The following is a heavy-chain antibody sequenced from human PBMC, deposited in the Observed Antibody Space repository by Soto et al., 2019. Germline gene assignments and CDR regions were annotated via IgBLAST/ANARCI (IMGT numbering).Heavy chain of an antibody. Sequence: EVQLLESGGGLVQPGGSLRLSCAASGFTFSSYAMSWVRQAPGKGLEWVSALSGSGGSTYYADSVKGRFTISRDNSKNTLYLQMNSLRAEDTAVYYCAKIPITIFGVVIIPYYYYMDVWGKGTTVTVSS. CDR2: LSGSGGST. V-gene: IGHV3-23*01. CDR1: GFTFSSYA. CDR3: AKIPITIFGVVIIPYYYYMDV. J-gene: IGHJ6*03. D-gene: IGHD3-3*01.